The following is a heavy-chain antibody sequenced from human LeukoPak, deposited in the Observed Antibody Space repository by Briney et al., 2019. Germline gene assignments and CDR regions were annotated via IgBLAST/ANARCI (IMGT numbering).Heavy chain of an antibody. V-gene: IGHV4-59*01. CDR2: IYYSGST. CDR1: GGSINNYY. D-gene: IGHD3-3*01. CDR3: ASGRAIFGAPEGLDY. Sequence: PSETLSLTCSVSGGSINNYYWNWIRLSPGKGLEWIGYIYYSGSTNYNPSLKSRVTISVDTSKNQFSLKLSSVTAADTAVYYCASGRAIFGAPEGLDYWGQGTLVTVSS. J-gene: IGHJ4*02.